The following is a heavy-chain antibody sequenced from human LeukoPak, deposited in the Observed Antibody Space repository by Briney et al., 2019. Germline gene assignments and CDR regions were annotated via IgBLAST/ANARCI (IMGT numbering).Heavy chain of an antibody. J-gene: IGHJ4*02. CDR3: AKDHSGSYYDDLAPDY. CDR2: ISGSGGST. D-gene: IGHD1-26*01. V-gene: IGHV3-23*01. CDR1: GFTFSSYA. Sequence: PGRSLRLSCAASGFTFSSYAMSWVRQAPGKGRGWVSAISGSGGSTYYADSVKGRFTISRDNSKNPLSLQMNSLRAEDTAVYYCAKDHSGSYYDDLAPDYWGQGTLVTVSS.